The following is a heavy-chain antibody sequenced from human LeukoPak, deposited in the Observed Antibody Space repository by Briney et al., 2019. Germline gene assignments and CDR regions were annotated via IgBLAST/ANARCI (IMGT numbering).Heavy chain of an antibody. CDR2: IYHSGST. Sequence: SETLSLTCAVSGGSISSSNWWSWVRQPPGKWLEWIGEIYHSGSTYYNPSLKSRVTISVDTSKNQFSLKLSSVTAADTAVYYCARRDTAMVIDYWGQGTLVTVSS. D-gene: IGHD5-18*01. J-gene: IGHJ4*02. CDR1: GGSISSSNW. V-gene: IGHV4-4*02. CDR3: ARRDTAMVIDY.